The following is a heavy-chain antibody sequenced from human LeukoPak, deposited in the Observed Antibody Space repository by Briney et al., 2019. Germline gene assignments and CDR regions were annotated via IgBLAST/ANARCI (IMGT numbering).Heavy chain of an antibody. CDR3: ARGDSSSSVFDY. CDR2: IIPIFGTA. D-gene: IGHD6-6*01. Sequence: SVKVSCKASGGTFSSYAISWVRQAPGQGLEWMGGIIPIFGTANYAQKFQGRVTITADESTSTAYMELSSLRSEDTAVYYCARGDSSSSVFDYWGQGTLVTVSS. V-gene: IGHV1-69*01. J-gene: IGHJ4*02. CDR1: GGTFSSYA.